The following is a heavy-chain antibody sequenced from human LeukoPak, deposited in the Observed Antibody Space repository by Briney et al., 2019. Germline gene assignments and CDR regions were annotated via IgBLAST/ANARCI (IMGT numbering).Heavy chain of an antibody. Sequence: GGSLRLSCAASGFNFPTYAMQWVRQAPGKGLEWVSSIRVSDGARFYADSVKGRFTTSRDNSKNTLFLQMNSLRVEDTAVYYCAKLLSTVTTPFDYWGQGTLVTVSS. V-gene: IGHV3-23*01. J-gene: IGHJ4*02. CDR2: IRVSDGAR. CDR3: AKLLSTVTTPFDY. CDR1: GFNFPTYA. D-gene: IGHD4-17*01.